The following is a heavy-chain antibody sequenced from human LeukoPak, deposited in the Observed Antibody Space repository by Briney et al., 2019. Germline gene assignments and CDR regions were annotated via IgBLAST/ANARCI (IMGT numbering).Heavy chain of an antibody. CDR2: ISYDGSNK. Sequence: GGSLRLSCAASGFTFSTYGMHWVRQAPGKGLEWVAVISYDGSNKYYADSVKGRFTISRDNSKNTLFLQMNSLRAEDTAVYYCARDPSDGTKAFDDWGQGTLVTVSS. CDR3: ARDPSDGTKAFDD. CDR1: GFTFSTYG. J-gene: IGHJ4*02. V-gene: IGHV3-30*03.